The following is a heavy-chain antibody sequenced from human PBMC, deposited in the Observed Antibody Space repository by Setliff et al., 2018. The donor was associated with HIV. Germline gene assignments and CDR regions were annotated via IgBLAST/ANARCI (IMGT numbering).Heavy chain of an antibody. CDR1: GYSISSSYW. V-gene: IGHV4-28*01. CDR2: IYNNRGT. J-gene: IGHJ2*01. CDR3: ARSPLWFGKADWYVDL. Sequence: SETLSLTCAVSGYSISSSYWWGWIRQPPGKGLEWIGYIYNNRGTYCNPSLKSRVTMSVDTSNNQFSLKLRSVTAVDTAVYYCARSPLWFGKADWYVDLWGRGTLVTVSS. D-gene: IGHD3-10*01.